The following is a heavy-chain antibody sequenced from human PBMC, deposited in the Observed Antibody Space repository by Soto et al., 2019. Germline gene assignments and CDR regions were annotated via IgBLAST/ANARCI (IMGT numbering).Heavy chain of an antibody. CDR2: IYYSGST. J-gene: IGHJ6*02. V-gene: IGHV4-39*07. D-gene: IGHD2-21*02. CDR3: ARVCGGDCHNGMDV. CDR1: GGSISNSRNY. Sequence: PSETLSLTWTVSGGSISNSRNYWAWIRQPPGKGLEWIGSIYYSGSTYYNPSLKSRVTVSVDTSKNQFSLKLSSVTAADTAVYYCARVCGGDCHNGMDVWGQGTTVTVS.